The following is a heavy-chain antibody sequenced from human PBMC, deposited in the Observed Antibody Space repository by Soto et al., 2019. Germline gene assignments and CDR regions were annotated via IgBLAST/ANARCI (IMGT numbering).Heavy chain of an antibody. CDR2: IYYSGST. CDR1: GGSISSGGYY. J-gene: IGHJ2*01. V-gene: IGHV4-31*03. D-gene: IGHD2-2*01. CDR3: ARDSIVVVPGRTEYWYFEL. Sequence: QVQLQESGPGLVKPSQTLSLTCTVSGGSISSGGYYWSWIRQHPGKGLEWIGYIYYSGSTYYNPSLKSRVTISVDTSKNQFSLKLSSVTAADTAVYYCARDSIVVVPGRTEYWYFELWGRGTLVTVSS.